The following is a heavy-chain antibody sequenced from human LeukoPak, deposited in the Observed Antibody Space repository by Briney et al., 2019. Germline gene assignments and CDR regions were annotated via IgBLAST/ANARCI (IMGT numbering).Heavy chain of an antibody. CDR3: AREEQLVFDY. J-gene: IGHJ4*02. CDR2: INHSGGT. Sequence: SENLSLTCAVYGGSFSGHYWSWIRQPPGKGLEWIGEINHSGGTNYNPSLKSRVTISVDTSKNQFPLKLSSVTAADTAVYYCAREEQLVFDYWGQGTLVTISS. D-gene: IGHD6-6*01. CDR1: GGSFSGHY. V-gene: IGHV4-34*01.